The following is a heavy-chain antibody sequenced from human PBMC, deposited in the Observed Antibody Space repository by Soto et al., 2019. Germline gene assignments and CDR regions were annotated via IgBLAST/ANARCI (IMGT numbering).Heavy chain of an antibody. J-gene: IGHJ4*02. Sequence: PVGSLRLSCAASGFTFSSYAMSWVRQAPGKGLEWVSAISGSGGSTYYADSVKGRFTISRDNSKNTLYLQMNSLRAEDTAVYYCAKAPSYYYRGYYFDYWGQGTLVTVSS. CDR2: ISGSGGST. CDR1: GFTFSSYA. D-gene: IGHD3-22*01. CDR3: AKAPSYYYRGYYFDY. V-gene: IGHV3-23*01.